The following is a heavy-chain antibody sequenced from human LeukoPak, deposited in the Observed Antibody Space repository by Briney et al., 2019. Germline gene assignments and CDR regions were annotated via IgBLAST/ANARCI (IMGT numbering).Heavy chain of an antibody. J-gene: IGHJ6*03. Sequence: SVKVSCKASGGTFSSYAISWVRQAPGQGLEWMGGIIPIFGTANYAQKFQGRVTITADKSTSTAYMELSSLRSEDTAVYYCARDTNILCGYYDPLCYYYYMDVWGKGTTVTVSS. CDR2: IIPIFGTA. D-gene: IGHD1-26*01. V-gene: IGHV1-69*06. CDR3: ARDTNILCGYYDPLCYYYYMDV. CDR1: GGTFSSYA.